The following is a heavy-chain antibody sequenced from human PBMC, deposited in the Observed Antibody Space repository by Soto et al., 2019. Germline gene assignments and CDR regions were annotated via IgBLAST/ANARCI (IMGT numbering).Heavy chain of an antibody. V-gene: IGHV1-3*01. J-gene: IGHJ3*01. CDR2: INPDNGNT. Sequence: QVQLVLSGAEVRKPGASVNISCRASVFTFSDHLINWVRQVPGQSLEWMGWINPDNGNTKYSQTFKGRVTISRHSTASIVYVEVSDLTSSDTAVFYCARAILSVGPRANDAFDVWGQGTMVNVSS. CDR3: ARAILSVGPRANDAFDV. D-gene: IGHD2-8*02. CDR1: VFTFSDHL.